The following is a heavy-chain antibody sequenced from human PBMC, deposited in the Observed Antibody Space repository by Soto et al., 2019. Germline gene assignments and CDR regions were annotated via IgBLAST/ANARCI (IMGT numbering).Heavy chain of an antibody. CDR1: GFTFSSYA. V-gene: IGHV3-23*01. CDR3: AKDQMLDKNWNYVGSSSWSPFDY. Sequence: EVQLLESGGGLVQPGGSLRLSCAASGFTFSSYAMSWVRQAPGKGLEWVSAISGSGGSTYYADSVKGRFTISRDNSKNTLYLQMNSLRAEDTAVYYCAKDQMLDKNWNYVGSSSWSPFDYWGQGTLVTVSS. D-gene: IGHD6-13*01. CDR2: ISGSGGST. J-gene: IGHJ4*02.